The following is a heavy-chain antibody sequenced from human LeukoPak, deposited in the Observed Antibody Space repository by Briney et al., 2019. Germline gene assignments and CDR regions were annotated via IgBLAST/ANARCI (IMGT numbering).Heavy chain of an antibody. CDR1: GGSISSYC. Sequence: SETLSLTCTVSGGSISSYCWSWIRQPPGKGLEWIGYIYYSGSTNYNPSLKSRVTISVDTSKNQFSLKLSSVTAADTAVYYCARVNVDTAMGNAFDIWGQGTMVTVSS. J-gene: IGHJ3*02. V-gene: IGHV4-59*12. CDR2: IYYSGST. D-gene: IGHD5-18*01. CDR3: ARVNVDTAMGNAFDI.